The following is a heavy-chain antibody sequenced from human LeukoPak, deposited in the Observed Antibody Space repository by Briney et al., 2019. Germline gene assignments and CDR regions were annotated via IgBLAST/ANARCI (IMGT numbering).Heavy chain of an antibody. J-gene: IGHJ5*02. CDR2: FDPEDGET. CDR1: GYSLTELS. Sequence: ASVKVSCKVSGYSLTELSMHWVRQAPGKGLEWVGGFDPEDGETIYAQKFQGRVTMTEDTSTDTAYMELSSLRSEDTAVYYCATDPFYYGSGSGGWNWSNPWAREPWSPSPQ. CDR3: ATDPFYYGSGSGGWNWSNP. D-gene: IGHD3-10*01. V-gene: IGHV1-24*01.